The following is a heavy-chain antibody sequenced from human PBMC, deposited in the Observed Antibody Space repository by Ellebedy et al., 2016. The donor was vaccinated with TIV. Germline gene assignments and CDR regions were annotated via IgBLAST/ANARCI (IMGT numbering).Heavy chain of an antibody. Sequence: SETLSLXXTVSLGSISSHYWTWIRQPPGKGLEWIGDIYYTGSTSYSPSLTGRVTISIDTPKNQFSLKVTSVTAADTAVYYCAGKFRYDFWRGPLDHWGQGTLVTVSS. J-gene: IGHJ4*02. CDR1: LGSISSHY. CDR2: IYYTGST. D-gene: IGHD3-3*01. V-gene: IGHV4-59*11. CDR3: AGKFRYDFWRGPLDH.